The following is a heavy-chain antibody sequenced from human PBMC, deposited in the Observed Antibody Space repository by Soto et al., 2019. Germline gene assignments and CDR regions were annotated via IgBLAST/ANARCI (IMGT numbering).Heavy chain of an antibody. CDR3: AVNYGDYWGFDY. CDR2: INPNSGGT. V-gene: IGHV1-2*04. Sequence: GVPVEAASKASGYTFTGNYMHWVRQAPGQGLEWMGWINPNSGGTNYAQKFQGWVTMTRDTSISTAYMELSRLRSDDTAVYSGAVNYGDYWGFDYWGQRTLVTVSS. J-gene: IGHJ4*02. D-gene: IGHD4-17*01. CDR1: GYTFTGNY.